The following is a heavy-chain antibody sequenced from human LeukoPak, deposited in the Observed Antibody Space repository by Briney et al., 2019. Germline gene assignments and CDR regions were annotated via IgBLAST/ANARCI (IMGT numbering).Heavy chain of an antibody. J-gene: IGHJ4*02. Sequence: DSVKGRFTISRDNAKKSLFLQMSSLRVEDTAVYYCARSCGADCRPIDYWGQGTLVTVSS. D-gene: IGHD2-21*02. CDR3: ARSCGADCRPIDY. V-gene: IGHV3-48*01.